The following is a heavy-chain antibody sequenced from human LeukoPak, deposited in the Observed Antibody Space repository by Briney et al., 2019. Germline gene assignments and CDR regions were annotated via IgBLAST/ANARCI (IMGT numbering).Heavy chain of an antibody. Sequence: SETLSLTCAVYGGSFSGYYWSWIRQLPGKGLEWIGEINHSGSTNYNPSLKSRVTISVDTSKNQFSLKLSSVTAADTAVYYCARARFLEWLLTYYGMDVWGQGTTVTVSS. J-gene: IGHJ6*02. CDR3: ARARFLEWLLTYYGMDV. CDR2: INHSGST. D-gene: IGHD3-3*01. V-gene: IGHV4-34*01. CDR1: GGSFSGYY.